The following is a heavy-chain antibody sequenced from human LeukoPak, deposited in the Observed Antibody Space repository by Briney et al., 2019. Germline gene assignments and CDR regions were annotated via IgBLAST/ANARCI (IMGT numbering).Heavy chain of an antibody. CDR3: ARVDCSVGSCYAYFDY. V-gene: IGHV1-18*01. J-gene: IGHJ4*02. Sequence: VASVKVSCKASGYTFTSYGISWVRQAPGQGLEWMGWISAYNGNTNYAQKLQGRVTMTTDTSTSTAYMELRSLRSDDTAVYYCARVDCSVGSCYAYFDYWGQGTLVTVSS. D-gene: IGHD2-15*01. CDR2: ISAYNGNT. CDR1: GYTFTSYG.